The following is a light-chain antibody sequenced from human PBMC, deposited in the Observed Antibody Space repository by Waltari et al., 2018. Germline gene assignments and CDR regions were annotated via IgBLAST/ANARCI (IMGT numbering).Light chain of an antibody. CDR1: SGAVSTPCY. CDR3: ILYMGGGVSL. Sequence: QTVVTPAPPLSVSSGGKVTLTCCFDSGAVSTPCYTGWYQQTPGQAPRTLIYNTNIRPSGVPHRFSGSILGNKAALTITGAQVDDESDYYCILYMGGGVSLFGGGTKVTVL. V-gene: IGLV8-61*01. CDR2: NTN. J-gene: IGLJ3*02.